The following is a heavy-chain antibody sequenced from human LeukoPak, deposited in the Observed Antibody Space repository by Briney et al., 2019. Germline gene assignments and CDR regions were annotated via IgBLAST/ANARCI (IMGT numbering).Heavy chain of an antibody. CDR2: ISSYNGNT. V-gene: IGHV1-18*01. Sequence: GAAVTVSCKTSGYTFTSYAISWVRQAPGQGLEWMGWISSYNGNTNYAQNLQGRVTMTTDTSTSTAYMELRSLSSADTAVYYCARDRRDWKYAGYFDQWGQGTLVSVSS. CDR3: ARDRRDWKYAGYFDQ. CDR1: GYTFTSYA. D-gene: IGHD1-1*01. J-gene: IGHJ4*02.